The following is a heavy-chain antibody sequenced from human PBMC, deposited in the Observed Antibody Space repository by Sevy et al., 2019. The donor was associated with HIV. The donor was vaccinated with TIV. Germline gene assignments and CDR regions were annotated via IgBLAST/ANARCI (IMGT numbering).Heavy chain of an antibody. V-gene: IGHV3-7*01. J-gene: IGHJ4*02. CDR2: IKHDGSEK. D-gene: IGHD3-9*01. CDR3: ARLPTGLQSFNYLLSTYFDS. Sequence: GGSLRLSCAASGFSFNNHWMSWVRQAPEKVLEWVANIKHDGSEKYYADSVEGRFAVSRDNAKNSLFLQINGPRVQETDDYFCARLPTGLQSFNYLLSTYFDSWGQGTMVTVSS. CDR1: GFSFNNHW.